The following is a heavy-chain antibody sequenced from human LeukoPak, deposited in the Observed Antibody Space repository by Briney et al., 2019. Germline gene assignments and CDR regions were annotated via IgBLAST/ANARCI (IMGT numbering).Heavy chain of an antibody. CDR3: ARDLLGWELHYFDY. D-gene: IGHD1-26*01. CDR2: ISGSSSYI. CDR1: GFTFSTYN. V-gene: IGHV3-21*01. J-gene: IGHJ4*02. Sequence: PGGSLRLSCAASGFTFSTYNMNWVRQAPGKGLEWVSSISGSSSYIYYADSVKGRFSISRDNAKNSLYLQMNSLRAEDTAVYYCARDLLGWELHYFDYWGQGTLATVSS.